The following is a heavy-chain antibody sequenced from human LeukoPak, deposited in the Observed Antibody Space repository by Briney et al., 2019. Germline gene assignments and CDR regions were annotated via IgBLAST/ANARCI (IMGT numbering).Heavy chain of an antibody. CDR1: GITVNSTY. CDR2: VIRDGSFT. Sequence: GGSVSLFCAASGITVNSTYISWVREAPGKGLEWVSRVIRDGSFTHYADSVKGRFTISRDHAKNTLYLQMRSLRAEDTAVYFCVRDGDDFTFPCGGEGSLVTVPS. V-gene: IGHV3-74*01. J-gene: IGHJ4*02. CDR3: VRDGDDFTFPC. D-gene: IGHD2-21*02.